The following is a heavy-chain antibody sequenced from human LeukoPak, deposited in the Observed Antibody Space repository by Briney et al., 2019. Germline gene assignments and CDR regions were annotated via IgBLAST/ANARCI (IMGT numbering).Heavy chain of an antibody. CDR3: ARPYSSGWYEFDY. J-gene: IGHJ4*02. CDR2: IWYDGSNK. CDR1: GFTFSSYG. V-gene: IGHV3-33*01. D-gene: IGHD6-19*01. Sequence: GGSLRLSCAASGFTFSSYGMHWVRQAPGKGLEWVAVIWYDGSNKYYADSVKGRFTISRDNSKNTLYLQMNSLRAEDTAVYYCARPYSSGWYEFDYWGQGTLVTVSS.